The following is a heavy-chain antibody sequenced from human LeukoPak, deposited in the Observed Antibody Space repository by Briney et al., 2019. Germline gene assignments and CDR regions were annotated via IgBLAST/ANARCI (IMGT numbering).Heavy chain of an antibody. J-gene: IGHJ4*02. V-gene: IGHV4-61*02. Sequence: PSETLSLTCSVSGYSISNAYYWSWIRQPAGKGLEWIGRIYISGSTNYNPSLKSRVTISADTSKNQFSLKLSSVTAADTAVYYCARGYWFYFDYWGQGTLVTVSS. CDR3: ARGYWFYFDY. CDR1: GYSISNAYY. CDR2: IYISGST. D-gene: IGHD2-8*02.